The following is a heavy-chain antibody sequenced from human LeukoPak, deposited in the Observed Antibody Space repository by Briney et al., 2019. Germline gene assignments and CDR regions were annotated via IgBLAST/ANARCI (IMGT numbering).Heavy chain of an antibody. CDR1: GFTFSSYA. D-gene: IGHD3-10*01. CDR3: AKDSYYGSGSYGYFQH. Sequence: GGSLRLSCAASGFTFSSYAMSWVRQAPGKGLEWVSAISGSGGSTYYADSVKGRFTISRDNSKNTLYLQMNSLRAEDTAVYYCAKDSYYGSGSYGYFQHWGQGTLVTVSS. V-gene: IGHV3-23*01. CDR2: ISGSGGST. J-gene: IGHJ1*01.